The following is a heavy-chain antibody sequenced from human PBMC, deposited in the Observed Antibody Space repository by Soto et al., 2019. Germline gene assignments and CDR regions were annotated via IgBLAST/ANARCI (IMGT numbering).Heavy chain of an antibody. CDR2: ISYDGSNK. J-gene: IGHJ4*02. D-gene: IGHD3-10*01. Sequence: QVQLVESGGGVVQPGRSLRLSCAASGFTFSTYGMHWVRQAPGKGLEWVAVISYDGSNKYYADSVKGRFTISRDTSKNTLYLQMNSLRAEDTAVYSCARVVGQYSYSSGSGTFDYWGKGTLVPVSS. V-gene: IGHV3-33*05. CDR1: GFTFSTYG. CDR3: ARVVGQYSYSSGSGTFDY.